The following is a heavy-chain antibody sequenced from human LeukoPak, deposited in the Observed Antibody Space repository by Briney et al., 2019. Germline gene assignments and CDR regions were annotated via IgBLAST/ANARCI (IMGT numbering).Heavy chain of an antibody. CDR3: ASPRISGDSSGYYDTLQY. Sequence: ASVKVFCKASGYTFTGYQMHWVRQAPGQGLEWMGRINPNSGATNYAQKFQGRVTMTRDTSISTAYMELSRLRSDDTAVYYCASPRISGDSSGYYDTLQYWGQGTLVTVSS. D-gene: IGHD3-22*01. CDR1: GYTFTGYQ. V-gene: IGHV1-2*06. CDR2: INPNSGAT. J-gene: IGHJ1*01.